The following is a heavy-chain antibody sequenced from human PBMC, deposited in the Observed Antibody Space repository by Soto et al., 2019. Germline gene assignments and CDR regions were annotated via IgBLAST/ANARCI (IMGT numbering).Heavy chain of an antibody. Sequence: PSETLSLTCTVSGGSISSSRCHWGWIRQPPGKGLEWIASIKYSGTTFYNPSLKSRVTLSVDTSKNQFALKLSSVTAAETAVYYCARLNGYCISSSCHGHYAMDVWGQGTTVT. CDR2: IKYSGTT. D-gene: IGHD2-2*01. CDR1: GGSISSSRCH. CDR3: ARLNGYCISSSCHGHYAMDV. J-gene: IGHJ6*02. V-gene: IGHV4-39*01.